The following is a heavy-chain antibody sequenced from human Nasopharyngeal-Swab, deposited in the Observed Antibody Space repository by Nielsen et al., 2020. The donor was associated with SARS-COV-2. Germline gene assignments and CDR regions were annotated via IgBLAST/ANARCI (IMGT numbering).Heavy chain of an antibody. CDR1: GGSISSYY. Sequence: SETLSLTCTASGGSISSYYWSWIRQPPGKGLEWIGYIYYSGSTNYNPSLKSRVTISVDTSKNQFSLKLSSVTAADTAVYYCARVPRLGELSAYFDYWGQGTLVTVSS. CDR2: IYYSGST. CDR3: ARVPRLGELSAYFDY. J-gene: IGHJ4*02. V-gene: IGHV4-59*01. D-gene: IGHD3-16*02.